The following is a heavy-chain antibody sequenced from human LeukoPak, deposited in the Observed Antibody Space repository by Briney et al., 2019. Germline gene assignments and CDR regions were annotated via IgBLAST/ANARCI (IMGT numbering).Heavy chain of an antibody. CDR1: GFIFSSYG. Sequence: PGGSLRLSCAASGFIFSSYGMHWVRQAPGKGLEWVAFIRYDGSNKYYADSVKGRFTISRDNSKNTLYLQMNSLRAEDTAVYYCALIDSSSWGFDYWGQGTLVTVSS. CDR2: IRYDGSNK. V-gene: IGHV3-30*02. J-gene: IGHJ4*02. CDR3: ALIDSSSWGFDY. D-gene: IGHD6-13*01.